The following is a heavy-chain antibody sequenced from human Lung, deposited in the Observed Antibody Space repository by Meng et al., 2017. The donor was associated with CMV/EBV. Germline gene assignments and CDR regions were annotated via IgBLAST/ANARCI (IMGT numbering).Heavy chain of an antibody. CDR3: ARGQRYYYGSGRWDRAWYYYGMDV. CDR1: GGSFSGYY. D-gene: IGHD3-10*01. V-gene: IGHV4-34*01. Sequence: SXTXSLXCAVYGGSFSGYYWSWIRQPPGKGLEWIGEINHSGSTNYNPSLKSRVTISVDTSKNQFSLKLSSVTAADTAVYYCARGQRYYYGSGRWDRAWYYYGMDVWGQGTTVTFSS. J-gene: IGHJ6*02. CDR2: INHSGST.